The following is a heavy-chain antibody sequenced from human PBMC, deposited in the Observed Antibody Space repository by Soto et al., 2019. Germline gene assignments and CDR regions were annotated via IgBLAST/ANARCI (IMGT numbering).Heavy chain of an antibody. Sequence: GGSLRLSCAASGFTFSSYAISWVRQAPGKGLEWVSAISGSGSSTYYADSVKGRFTISRDNSKNTLYLQMNSLRAEDTAVYYCAKDLYSSSWGYFQHWGQGTLVTVSS. CDR2: ISGSGSST. V-gene: IGHV3-23*01. D-gene: IGHD6-13*01. CDR3: AKDLYSSSWGYFQH. CDR1: GFTFSSYA. J-gene: IGHJ1*01.